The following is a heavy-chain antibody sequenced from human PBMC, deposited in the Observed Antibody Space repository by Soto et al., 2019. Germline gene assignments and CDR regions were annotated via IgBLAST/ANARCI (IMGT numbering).Heavy chain of an antibody. J-gene: IGHJ6*02. V-gene: IGHV3-73*02. CDR2: IRSKANSYAT. Sequence: EVQLVESGGGLVQPGGSLKLSCAASGFTFSGSAMHWVRQASGKGLEWVGRIRSKANSYATAYAASVKGRFTISRDDSKNTAYLQMNSLKTEDTAVHYCTTIMGDYYDSSGYYPSYYGMDVWGQGTTVTVSS. D-gene: IGHD3-22*01. CDR3: TTIMGDYYDSSGYYPSYYGMDV. CDR1: GFTFSGSA.